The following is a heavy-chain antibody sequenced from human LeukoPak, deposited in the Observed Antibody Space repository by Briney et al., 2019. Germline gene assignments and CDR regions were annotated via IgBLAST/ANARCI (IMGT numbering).Heavy chain of an antibody. Sequence: PGGSLRLSCAASGFTLSDYSMNWVRQAPGKGLEWVSSISGNSYYIYYADSVKGRFTISRDNVKNSLYLQMNSLRAEDTAVYYCARSGPIKFTGADVWGQGTTVTVSS. CDR2: ISGNSYYI. J-gene: IGHJ6*02. CDR3: ARSGPIKFTGADV. D-gene: IGHD1-26*01. V-gene: IGHV3-21*06. CDR1: GFTLSDYS.